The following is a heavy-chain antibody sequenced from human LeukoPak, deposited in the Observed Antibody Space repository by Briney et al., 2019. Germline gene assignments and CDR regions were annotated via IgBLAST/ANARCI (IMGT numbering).Heavy chain of an antibody. V-gene: IGHV3-48*04. Sequence: GGSLRLSCEASGFTFSSHWMHWVRQAPGKGLEWVSYISSSGSTIYYADSVKGRFTISRDNAKNSLYLQMNSLRAEDTAVYYCARDGGYYYYMDVWGKGTTVTISS. CDR2: ISSSGSTI. J-gene: IGHJ6*03. CDR3: ARDGGYYYYMDV. D-gene: IGHD3-10*01. CDR1: GFTFSSHW.